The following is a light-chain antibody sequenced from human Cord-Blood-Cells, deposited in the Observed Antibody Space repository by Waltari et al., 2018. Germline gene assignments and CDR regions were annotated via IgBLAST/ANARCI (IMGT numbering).Light chain of an antibody. CDR1: QSVSSN. Sequence: EIVMTQSPATLSVSPGERATLSCRASQSVSSNLAWYQQKPGQAPRLLISGASTRATGIPARFSGSGSGTEFTLTISSLQSEDFAVDYCQQYNNWPPYGFGQGTKLEIK. V-gene: IGKV3-15*01. CDR3: QQYNNWPPYG. J-gene: IGKJ2*03. CDR2: GAS.